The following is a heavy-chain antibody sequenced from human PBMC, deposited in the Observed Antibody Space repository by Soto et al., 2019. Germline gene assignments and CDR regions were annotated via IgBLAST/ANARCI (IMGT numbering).Heavy chain of an antibody. CDR3: SSSVSSIAARLNY. J-gene: IGHJ4*02. D-gene: IGHD6-6*01. CDR1: GYTFTSYY. Sequence: QVQLVQSGAEVKKPGASVKVSCKASGYTFTSYYMHWVRQAPGQGLEWMGITNPSGGSTSYAQKFQRRVTMTRDTSTSTVYMELSSLRSEYTAVYYCSSSVSSIAARLNYWGQGTLVTVSS. V-gene: IGHV1-46*01. CDR2: TNPSGGST.